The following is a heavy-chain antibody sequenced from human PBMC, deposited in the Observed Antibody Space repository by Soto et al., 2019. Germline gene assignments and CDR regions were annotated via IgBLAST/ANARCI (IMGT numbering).Heavy chain of an antibody. CDR2: MNPNSGNT. CDR1: GYTFTSYD. V-gene: IGHV1-8*01. J-gene: IGHJ4*02. CDR3: ARRNYDFWSGYFDY. D-gene: IGHD3-3*01. Sequence: QVQLVQSGAEVKKPGASVKVSCKASGYTFTSYDINWVRQATGQGLEWMGWMNPNSGNTGYAQKFQGRVTMTRNTSISTAYMELGSLRSEDTAVYYCARRNYDFWSGYFDYWGQGTLVTVSS.